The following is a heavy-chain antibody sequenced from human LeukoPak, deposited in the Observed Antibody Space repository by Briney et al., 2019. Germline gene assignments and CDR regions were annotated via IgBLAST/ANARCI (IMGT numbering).Heavy chain of an antibody. CDR1: GGPFSSYY. CDR3: ARAVGDFWSGYDYYFDY. J-gene: IGHJ4*02. V-gene: IGHV4-34*01. D-gene: IGHD3-3*01. Sequence: SETLSLTCTISGGPFSSYYWNWIRQPPGKGLEWIGEINHTGSTNYNPSLKSRVTISVDTSKNQFSLKLSSVTAADTAVYYCARAVGDFWSGYDYYFDYWGQGTLVTVPS. CDR2: INHTGST.